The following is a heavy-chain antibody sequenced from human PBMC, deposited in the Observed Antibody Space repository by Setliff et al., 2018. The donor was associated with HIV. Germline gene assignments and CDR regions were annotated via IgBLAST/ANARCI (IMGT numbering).Heavy chain of an antibody. CDR1: GFTFDNVD. V-gene: IGHV3-33*08. D-gene: IGHD1-26*01. Sequence: PGGSLRLSCAASGFTFDNVDMNWVRQAPGKGLEWVALIWRDGSNKYYADSVKGRFTVSRDNSRDTLYLQMSSLRAEDTAVYYCATGRLRATSPFDNWGQGTLVTVSS. CDR2: IWRDGSNK. J-gene: IGHJ4*02. CDR3: ATGRLRATSPFDN.